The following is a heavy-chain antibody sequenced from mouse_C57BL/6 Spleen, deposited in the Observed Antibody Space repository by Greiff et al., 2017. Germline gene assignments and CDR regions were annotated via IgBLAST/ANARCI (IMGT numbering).Heavy chain of an antibody. CDR1: GFNIKDDY. CDR2: IDPENGDT. CDR3: TTGGVENYSNQGFAY. J-gene: IGHJ3*01. D-gene: IGHD2-5*01. Sequence: EVQLQQSGAELVRPGASVKLSCTASGFNIKDDYMHWVKQRPEQGLEWIGWIDPENGDTEYASKFQGKATITADTSSNTAYLQLSSLTSEDTAVYYCTTGGVENYSNQGFAYWGQGTLVTVSA. V-gene: IGHV14-4*01.